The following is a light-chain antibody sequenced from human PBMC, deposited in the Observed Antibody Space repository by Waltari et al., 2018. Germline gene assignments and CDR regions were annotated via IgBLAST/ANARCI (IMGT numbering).Light chain of an antibody. CDR2: GAS. CDR3: QQYDGSVLT. J-gene: IGKJ4*01. V-gene: IGKV3-20*01. Sequence: RASQTINNNFLVWYQQKPGQAPRLIIHGASSRATGFPDSFSGSGSGTDFTLTISSLKPEDSAVYYCQQYDGSVLTFGGGTKVEI. CDR1: QTINNNF.